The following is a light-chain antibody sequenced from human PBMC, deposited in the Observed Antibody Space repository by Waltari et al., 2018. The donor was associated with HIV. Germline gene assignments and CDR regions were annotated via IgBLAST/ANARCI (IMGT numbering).Light chain of an antibody. Sequence: PGQSITISCTGTNSDVGAYNYVSWFQQHPGNSPKVMIVEVSNRPSGVSNRFSGSKSGNTASLIISGLQAEDEADYYCSSYTTRNTFVFGTGTKVTVL. CDR3: SSYTTRNTFV. CDR1: NSDVGAYNY. J-gene: IGLJ1*01. CDR2: EVS. V-gene: IGLV2-14*01.